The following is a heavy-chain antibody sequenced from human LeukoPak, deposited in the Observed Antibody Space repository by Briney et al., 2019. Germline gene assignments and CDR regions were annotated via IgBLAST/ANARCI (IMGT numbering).Heavy chain of an antibody. V-gene: IGHV1-8*01. J-gene: IGHJ4*02. Sequence: ASVKVSCKASGYTFTSYDINWVRQAPGQGLEWMGWMNPNSGNTGYAQKFQGRVTLSRNSSISIAYMELSSLRSETAAVYYCAGFRGYSSWGQGTLVTVSS. D-gene: IGHD5-18*01. CDR1: GYTFTSYD. CDR2: MNPNSGNT. CDR3: AGFRGYSS.